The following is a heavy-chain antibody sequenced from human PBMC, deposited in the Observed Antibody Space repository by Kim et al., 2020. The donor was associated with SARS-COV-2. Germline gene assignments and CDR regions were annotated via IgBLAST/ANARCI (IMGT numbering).Heavy chain of an antibody. V-gene: IGHV4-34*01. CDR1: VGSFSGYY. CDR3: ARGRYGSGRDYYFDY. J-gene: IGHJ4*02. Sequence: SYTLSLTCAVYVGSFSGYYWTWIRQPPGRGLEWIGEISHSGSTNYNPSLTSRVTISVDTSKNQFSLKLNSVTAADRGVYFCARGRYGSGRDYYFDYWGRGTLVTVSS. CDR2: ISHSGST. D-gene: IGHD6-19*01.